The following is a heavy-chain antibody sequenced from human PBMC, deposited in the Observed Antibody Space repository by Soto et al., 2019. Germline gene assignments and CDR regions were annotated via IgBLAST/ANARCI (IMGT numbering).Heavy chain of an antibody. CDR3: ARGRDGYNFPFDY. CDR2: IYYSGST. CDR1: GGSLSSYY. V-gene: IGHV4-59*01. J-gene: IGHJ4*02. D-gene: IGHD5-12*01. Sequence: SETLSLTCTVSGGSLSSYYWSWIRQPPGKGLEWIGYIYYSGSTNYNPSLKSRVTISVDTSKNQFSLKLSSVTAADTAVYYCARGRDGYNFPFDYWGQGTLVT.